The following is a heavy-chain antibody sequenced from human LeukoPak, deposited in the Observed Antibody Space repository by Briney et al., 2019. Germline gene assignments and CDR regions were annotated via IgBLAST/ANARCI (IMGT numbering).Heavy chain of an antibody. CDR3: AKQSPYGGRFGVDDD. D-gene: IGHD1-26*01. CDR2: INTNSGSI. J-gene: IGHJ4*02. V-gene: IGHV3-23*01. Sequence: GSLRLSCAASGLTFNNYAMTWVRQAPGKGPEWVSAINTNSGSIYYTDSVKGRFTTSRDNSKNTLYLQMNDLRPEDTAVYSCAKQSPYGGRFGVDDDWGRGTLVTVSS. CDR1: GLTFNNYA.